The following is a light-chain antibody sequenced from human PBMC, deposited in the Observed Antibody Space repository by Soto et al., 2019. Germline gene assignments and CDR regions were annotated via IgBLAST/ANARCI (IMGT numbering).Light chain of an antibody. J-gene: IGKJ4*01. CDR2: DAS. V-gene: IGKV3-11*01. Sequence: EIVLTQSPATLSLSPGERATLSCRASQSVSSFLAWYQQKPGQAPRLLIYDASNRATGIQARFSGSGSGTDFTLTISSLEPEDFAVYYCLHRSSWLALTFGAGTMVDIX. CDR3: LHRSSWLALT. CDR1: QSVSSF.